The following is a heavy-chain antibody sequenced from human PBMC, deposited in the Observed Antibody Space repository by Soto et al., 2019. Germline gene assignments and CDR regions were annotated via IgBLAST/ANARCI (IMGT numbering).Heavy chain of an antibody. CDR3: ARERDYGGNSVSYFDY. CDR1: GGTFSSYA. J-gene: IGHJ4*02. Sequence: ASVKVSCKASGGTFSSYAISWVRQAPGQGLEWMGGIIPIFGTANYAQKFQGRVTITADESTSTAYKELSSLRSEDTAVYYCARERDYGGNSVSYFDYWGQGTLVTVSS. V-gene: IGHV1-69*13. CDR2: IIPIFGTA. D-gene: IGHD4-17*01.